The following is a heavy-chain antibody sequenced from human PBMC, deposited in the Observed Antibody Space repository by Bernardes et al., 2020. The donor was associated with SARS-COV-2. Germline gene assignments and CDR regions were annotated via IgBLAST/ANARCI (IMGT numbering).Heavy chain of an antibody. CDR2: ISGSVGSI. CDR1: GFTFGTYA. J-gene: IGHJ6*02. Sequence: GGSLRLSCAASGFTFGTYAMSWVRQAPGKGLEWVSGISGSVGSIYYADSVKGRFTISRDDSKNTLYLQMNSLRAGDTAVYYCAKEFYSMDVWGQGTTVTVSS. D-gene: IGHD2-15*01. CDR3: AKEFYSMDV. V-gene: IGHV3-23*01.